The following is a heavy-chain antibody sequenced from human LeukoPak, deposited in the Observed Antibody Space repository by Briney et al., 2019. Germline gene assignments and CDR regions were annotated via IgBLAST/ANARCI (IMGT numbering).Heavy chain of an antibody. CDR1: GLTFSTYG. V-gene: IGHV3-33*08. CDR2: IWYDGSNK. J-gene: IGHJ6*02. D-gene: IGHD2-2*01. CDR3: ARDTDQDYYYGMDV. Sequence: GGSLRLSCAASGLTFSTYGMHWVRQAPGKGLEWVAVIWYDGSNKYHGDSVKGRFTISRDNSKNTLYLQMNSLRAEDTAVYYCARDTDQDYYYGMDVWGQGTPVTVSS.